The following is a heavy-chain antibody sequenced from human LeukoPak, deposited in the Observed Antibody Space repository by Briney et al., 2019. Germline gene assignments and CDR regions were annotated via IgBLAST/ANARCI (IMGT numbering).Heavy chain of an antibody. CDR1: GFTFSSYG. CDR2: ISSSSSYI. D-gene: IGHD2-2*01. Sequence: GGSLRLSCAASGFTFSSYGMHWVRQAPGKGLEWVSSISSSSSYIYYADSVKGRFTISRDNAKNSLYLQMNSLRAEDTAVYYCARDPVVVVPAAINYMDVWGKGTTVTVSS. J-gene: IGHJ6*03. V-gene: IGHV3-21*01. CDR3: ARDPVVVVPAAINYMDV.